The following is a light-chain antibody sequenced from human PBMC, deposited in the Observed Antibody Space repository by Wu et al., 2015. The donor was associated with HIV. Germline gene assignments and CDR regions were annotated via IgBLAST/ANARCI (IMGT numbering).Light chain of an antibody. V-gene: IGKV3-20*01. CDR2: GVS. Sequence: LVLTQSPGTLSLSPGERATLSCRASQRVSISYLAWYQQKPGQAPRLLIYGVSTRATGIPDRFSGSVSGTDFTLTISRLEPEDFAVYYCQHYGASLYTFGQGTKLE. J-gene: IGKJ2*01. CDR3: QHYGASLYT. CDR1: QRVSISY.